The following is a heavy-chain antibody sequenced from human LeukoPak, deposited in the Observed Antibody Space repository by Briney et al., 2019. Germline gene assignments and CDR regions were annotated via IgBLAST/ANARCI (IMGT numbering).Heavy chain of an antibody. CDR3: ARADHYSCYYMDV. Sequence: SETLSLTCSVSGGSVISTYWSWVRQPPGKGLEWIGYIYHSGSTYTNTNYNRSLESRATISIDTSKNQVSLKVNSVPAAAPAVYYCARADHYSCYYMDVWGKGTTVT. J-gene: IGHJ6*03. CDR1: GGSVISTY. CDR2: IYHSGSTYTNT. V-gene: IGHV4-59*02.